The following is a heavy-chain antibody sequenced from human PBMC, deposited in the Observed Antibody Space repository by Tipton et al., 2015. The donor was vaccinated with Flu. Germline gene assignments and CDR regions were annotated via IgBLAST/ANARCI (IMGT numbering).Heavy chain of an antibody. V-gene: IGHV3-48*03. D-gene: IGHD5-24*01. CDR3: ARDHPEYGDNPQWYFDL. Sequence: TASGFTFSYYEMNWVRQAPGKGLEWVAYISSSSNAIYYADSVRGRFTISRDNAENSLYLQMNSLTVEDTGIYFCARDHPEYGDNPQWYFDLWGRGTQVDGSS. CDR2: ISSSSNAI. CDR1: GFTFSYYE. J-gene: IGHJ2*01.